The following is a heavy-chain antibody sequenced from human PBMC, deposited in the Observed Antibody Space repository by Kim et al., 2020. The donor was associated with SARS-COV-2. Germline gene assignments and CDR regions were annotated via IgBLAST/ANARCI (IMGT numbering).Heavy chain of an antibody. CDR2: IYYSGST. D-gene: IGHD2-2*01. CDR1: GGSISSGDYY. J-gene: IGHJ4*02. CDR3: ARGGCSSTSCYGIDY. Sequence: SETLSLTCTVSGGSISSGDYYWSWIRQPPGKGLEWIGYIYYSGSTYYNPSLKSRVTISVDTSKNQFSLKLSSVTAADTAVYYCARGGCSSTSCYGIDYWGQGTLVTVSS. V-gene: IGHV4-30-4*01.